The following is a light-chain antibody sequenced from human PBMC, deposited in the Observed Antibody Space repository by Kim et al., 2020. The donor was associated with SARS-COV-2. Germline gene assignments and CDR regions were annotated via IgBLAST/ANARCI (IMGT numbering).Light chain of an antibody. Sequence: STGDRVTITCRASQGISSYLAWYQQKPGKAPKLLIYAASTLQSGVPSRFSGSGSGTDFTLTISCLQSEDFATYYCQQYYSYPQWTFGQGTKVEIK. CDR1: QGISSY. CDR2: AAS. J-gene: IGKJ1*01. CDR3: QQYYSYPQWT. V-gene: IGKV1-8*01.